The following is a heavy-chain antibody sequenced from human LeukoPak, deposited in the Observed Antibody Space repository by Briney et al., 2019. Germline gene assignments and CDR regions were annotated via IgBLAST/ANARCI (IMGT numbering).Heavy chain of an antibody. Sequence: SETLSLTCTVSGGSISSYYWSWIRQPPGKGLEWIGYIYYSGSTNYNPSLKSRVTISVDTSKNQFSLKLSSVTAADTAVYYCARDTVWFGELRWFDPWGQGTLVTVSS. CDR1: GGSISSYY. CDR2: IYYSGST. J-gene: IGHJ5*02. V-gene: IGHV4-59*01. CDR3: ARDTVWFGELRWFDP. D-gene: IGHD3-10*01.